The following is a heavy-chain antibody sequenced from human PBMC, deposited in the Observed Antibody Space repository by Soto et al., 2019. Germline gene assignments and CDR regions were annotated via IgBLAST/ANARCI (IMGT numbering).Heavy chain of an antibody. CDR3: ARGTQGVFCSCGDRRDLHAFPTQRTSDL. D-gene: IGHD3-3*01. CDR2: INHSGST. J-gene: IGHJ2*01. V-gene: IGHV4-34*01. Sequence: SETLSLTCAVYGGSFSGYYWSWIRQPPGKGLEWIGEINHSGSTNYNPSLKSRVTISVDTSKNQFSLKLSSVTAADTAVYYCARGTQGVFCSCGDRRDLHAFPTQRTSDL. CDR1: GGSFSGYY.